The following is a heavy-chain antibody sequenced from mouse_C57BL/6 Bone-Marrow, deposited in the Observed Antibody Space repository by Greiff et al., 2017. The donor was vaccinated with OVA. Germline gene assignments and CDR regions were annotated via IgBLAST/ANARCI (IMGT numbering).Heavy chain of an antibody. D-gene: IGHD2-12*01. V-gene: IGHV1-82*01. CDR3: ARKRGNSLDY. J-gene: IGHJ2*01. CDR1: GYAFSSSW. CDR2: IYPGDGDT. Sequence: VQLQQSGPELVKPGASVKISCKASGYAFSSSWMNWVKQRPGKGLEWIGRIYPGDGDTNYNEKFKGKATFPADTSSNTAYMQLSSLTTEDSAIYYCARKRGNSLDYWGQGTTLTVSS.